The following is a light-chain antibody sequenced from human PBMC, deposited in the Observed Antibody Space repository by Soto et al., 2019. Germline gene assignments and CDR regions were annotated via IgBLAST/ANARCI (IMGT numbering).Light chain of an antibody. Sequence: DIVMTQSPATLSVAPGERVTFSCRASQGVSRKLAWYQHKPGQAPRLLISGASSRATGIPDRFSGSGSGTDFTLTISSLQPEDFATYYCQQSYNTPRTFGQGTKVDIK. CDR2: GAS. CDR1: QGVSRK. V-gene: IGKV3D-15*01. CDR3: QQSYNTPRT. J-gene: IGKJ1*01.